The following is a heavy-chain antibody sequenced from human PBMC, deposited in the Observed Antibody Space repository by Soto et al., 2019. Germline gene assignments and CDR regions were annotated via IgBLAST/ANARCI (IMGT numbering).Heavy chain of an antibody. J-gene: IGHJ4*02. V-gene: IGHV1-69*01. CDR2: IIPIFGTA. CDR3: ARDRAYYYDSSAPEYYFDY. D-gene: IGHD3-22*01. Sequence: QVQLVQSGAEVKKPGSSVKVSCNASGGTFSSYAISWVRQAPGQGLEWMGGIIPIFGTANYAQKFQGRVTITADESTSTAYMELSSLRSEDTAVYYCARDRAYYYDSSAPEYYFDYWGQGTLVTVSS. CDR1: GGTFSSYA.